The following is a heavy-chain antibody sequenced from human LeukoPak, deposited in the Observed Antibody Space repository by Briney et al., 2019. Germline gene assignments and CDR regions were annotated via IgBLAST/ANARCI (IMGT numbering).Heavy chain of an antibody. CDR2: IRSEANGYAT. D-gene: IGHD6-6*01. CDR1: GFTFSGSS. V-gene: IGHV3-73*01. J-gene: IGHJ4*02. Sequence: PGGSLRLSCAASGFTFSGSSLHWVRQASGKGLEWIGRIRSEANGYATAYAESLKGRFTISRDDSKNTAYLQMNSLKTEDTAVYYCTSPERASRPKGRDYWGQGTLVTVSS. CDR3: TSPERASRPKGRDY.